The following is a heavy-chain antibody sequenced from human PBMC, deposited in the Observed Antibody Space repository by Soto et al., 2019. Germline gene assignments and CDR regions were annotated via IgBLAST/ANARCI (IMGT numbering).Heavy chain of an antibody. CDR1: GGSISSYY. D-gene: IGHD6-19*01. Sequence: PSETLSLTCTVSGGSISSYYWSWIRQPPGKGLEWIGYIYHSGSTNYNPSLKSQVTISVDTSKNQFSLKLTSVTAADTAVYYCASSSRWLLFQDWSQGTLVIVSS. V-gene: IGHV4-59*01. J-gene: IGHJ1*01. CDR2: IYHSGST. CDR3: ASSSRWLLFQD.